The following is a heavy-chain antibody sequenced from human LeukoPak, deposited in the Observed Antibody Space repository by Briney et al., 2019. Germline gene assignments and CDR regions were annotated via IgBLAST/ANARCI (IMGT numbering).Heavy chain of an antibody. Sequence: GGSLRLACAASGLTFSNLAIHWVRQAPGMGLEYVSGISGNGDTTYYASSVKGRFTVSRDNSKNTVYLQMGSLKAEDMAVYYCATPHPGVLVGATPDAFDIWGQGTMVTVSS. J-gene: IGHJ3*02. CDR1: GLTFSNLA. CDR2: ISGNGDTT. CDR3: ATPHPGVLVGATPDAFDI. V-gene: IGHV3-64*01. D-gene: IGHD1-26*01.